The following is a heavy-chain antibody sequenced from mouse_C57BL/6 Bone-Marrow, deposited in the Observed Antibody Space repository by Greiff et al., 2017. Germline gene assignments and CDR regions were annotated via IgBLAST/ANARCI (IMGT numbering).Heavy chain of an antibody. CDR3: ARNGVTGGYYAMDY. CDR2: IWSGGST. CDR1: GFSLTSYG. Sequence: QVQLKESGPGLVQPSQSLSITCTVSGFSLTSYGVHWVRQSPGKGLEWLGVIWSGGSTDYNAAFISRLSISKDNSKSQVFFKMNSLQADDTAIYYCARNGVTGGYYAMDYWGQGTSVTVSS. V-gene: IGHV2-2*01. D-gene: IGHD2-2*01. J-gene: IGHJ4*01.